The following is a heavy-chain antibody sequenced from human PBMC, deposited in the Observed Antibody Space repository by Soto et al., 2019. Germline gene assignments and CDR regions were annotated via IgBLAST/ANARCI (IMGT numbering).Heavy chain of an antibody. CDR3: ARGETAAGPKWDLD. CDR1: SGSITNYY. J-gene: IGHJ4*02. Sequence: PSETLSLTCTVSSGSITNYYWGWIRQPPGRGLKSIGYVFYSGSADYNPSLKSRVTISVDTSKNQFSLKLRPVTAADTALYYCARGETAAGPKWDLDWGQGTLVTVSS. D-gene: IGHD6-13*01. CDR2: VFYSGSA. V-gene: IGHV4-59*12.